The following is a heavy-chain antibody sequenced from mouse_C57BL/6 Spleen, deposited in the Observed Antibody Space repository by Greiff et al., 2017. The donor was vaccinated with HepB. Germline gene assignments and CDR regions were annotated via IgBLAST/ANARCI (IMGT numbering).Heavy chain of an antibody. CDR3: ARCPDGYFYAMDY. V-gene: IGHV1-55*01. J-gene: IGHJ4*01. CDR2: IYPGSGST. Sequence: QVQLQQPGAELVKPGASVKMSCKASGYTFTSYWITWVKQRPGQGLEWIGDIYPGSGSTNYNEKFKSKATLTVETSSSTAYMQLSSLTSEDSAVYYCARCPDGYFYAMDYWGQGTSVTVSS. CDR1: GYTFTSYW. D-gene: IGHD2-3*01.